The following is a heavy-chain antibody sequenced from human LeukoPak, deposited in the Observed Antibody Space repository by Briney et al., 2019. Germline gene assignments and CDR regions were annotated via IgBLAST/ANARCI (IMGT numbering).Heavy chain of an antibody. D-gene: IGHD4-17*01. V-gene: IGHV3-33*01. Sequence: GGSLRLSCAASGFTFSNYGIHWVRQAPGKGLEWVAVIWNDGSKTNYVDSVKGRFTISRDNSKNTLYLQLNSPRAEDTAVYYCARETGLRTLDNWGQGTLVTVSS. J-gene: IGHJ4*02. CDR1: GFTFSNYG. CDR3: ARETGLRTLDN. CDR2: IWNDGSKT.